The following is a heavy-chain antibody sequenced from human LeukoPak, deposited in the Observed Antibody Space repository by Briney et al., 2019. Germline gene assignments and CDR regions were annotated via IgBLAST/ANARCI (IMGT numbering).Heavy chain of an antibody. CDR3: ALENVVVVAATGAFDI. D-gene: IGHD2-15*01. Sequence: ASVKVSCKASGYTFTSYGISWVRQAPGQGLEWMGWISAYNGNTNYAQKLQGRVTMTTDTSTSTAYMELRSLRSDDTAVYYCALENVVVVAATGAFDIWGQGTMVTVPS. V-gene: IGHV1-18*01. CDR1: GYTFTSYG. J-gene: IGHJ3*02. CDR2: ISAYNGNT.